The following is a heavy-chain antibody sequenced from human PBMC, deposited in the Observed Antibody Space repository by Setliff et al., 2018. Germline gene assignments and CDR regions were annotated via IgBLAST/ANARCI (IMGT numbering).Heavy chain of an antibody. CDR3: ARHEFVGGYYGSVTYRHFDY. Sequence: SETLSLTCTVSGGSISSSSYQWGWVRQTPGKGLEWIGSIYYSGTAYYNPSLKSRVTISVDTSKTKFSLQVTSVTATDAAVYYCARHEFVGGYYGSVTYRHFDYWGQGILVTVSS. D-gene: IGHD3-10*01. V-gene: IGHV4-39*01. CDR1: GGSISSSSYQ. CDR2: IYYSGTA. J-gene: IGHJ4*02.